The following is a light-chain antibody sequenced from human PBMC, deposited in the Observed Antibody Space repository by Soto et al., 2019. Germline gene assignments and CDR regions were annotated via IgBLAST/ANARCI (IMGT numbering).Light chain of an antibody. CDR1: SRDVGAYNL. CDR3: SSFSSRNTLV. CDR2: EVR. J-gene: IGLJ2*01. Sequence: QSALTQPGSVSGSPGQSITISCSGTSRDVGAYNLVSWYQQRPGKAPKLLIYEVRNRPSGLSYRFSGSKSGNTASLTISSLLPEDEADYFCSSFSSRNTLVFGGGTKVNVL. V-gene: IGLV2-14*01.